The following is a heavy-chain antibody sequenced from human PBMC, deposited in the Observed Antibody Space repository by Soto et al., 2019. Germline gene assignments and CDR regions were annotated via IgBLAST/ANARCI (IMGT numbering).Heavy chain of an antibody. D-gene: IGHD1-26*01. CDR1: GGSISSSNW. J-gene: IGHJ5*02. Sequence: PSETLSLTCAVSGGSISSSNWWSWVRQPPGKGLEWIGEIYHSGSTKYNPSLKRRITISVDTSKNQFSLKLSSVTAADTAVYYCARDPVGATKWFDPWGQGTLVTAPQ. CDR2: IYHSGST. V-gene: IGHV4-4*02. CDR3: ARDPVGATKWFDP.